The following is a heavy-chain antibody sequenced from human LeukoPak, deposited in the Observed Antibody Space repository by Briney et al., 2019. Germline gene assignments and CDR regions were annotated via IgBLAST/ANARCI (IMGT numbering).Heavy chain of an antibody. Sequence: PSETLSLTCAVYGGSFSGYYWSWIRQPPGKGLEWIGEINHSGSTNYNPSLKSRVTISVDASKNQFSLKLNSVTAADTAVYYCAKSNGYGLIDIWGQGTMVTVSS. CDR1: GGSFSGYY. D-gene: IGHD3-10*01. CDR3: AKSNGYGLIDI. J-gene: IGHJ3*02. V-gene: IGHV4-34*01. CDR2: INHSGST.